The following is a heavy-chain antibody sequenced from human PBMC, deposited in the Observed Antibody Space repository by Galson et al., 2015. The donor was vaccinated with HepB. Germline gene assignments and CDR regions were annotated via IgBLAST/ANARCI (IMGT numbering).Heavy chain of an antibody. D-gene: IGHD1-26*01. Sequence: SVKVSCKASGFTFTSSAMQWVRQARGQRLEWIGWIVVGSGNTNYAQKFQERVTITRDMSTSTAYMELSSLRSEDTAVYYCAAVGRWELLTVQGGIKDYFDYWGQGTLVTVSS. CDR1: GFTFTSSA. CDR3: AAVGRWELLTVQGGIKDYFDY. CDR2: IVVGSGNT. J-gene: IGHJ4*02. V-gene: IGHV1-58*02.